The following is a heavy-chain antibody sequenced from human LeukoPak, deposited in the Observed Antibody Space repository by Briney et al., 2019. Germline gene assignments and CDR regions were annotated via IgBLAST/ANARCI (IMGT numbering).Heavy chain of an antibody. V-gene: IGHV4-34*01. D-gene: IGHD2-2*01. Sequence: NPSETLSLTCAVYGGSFSGYYWSWIRQPPGKGLEWIGEINHSGSTNYNPSLKSRVTISVDTSKNQFSLKLSSVTAADAAVYYCAREDCSSTSCYLIDYWGQGTLVTVSS. CDR2: INHSGST. CDR1: GGSFSGYY. J-gene: IGHJ4*02. CDR3: AREDCSSTSCYLIDY.